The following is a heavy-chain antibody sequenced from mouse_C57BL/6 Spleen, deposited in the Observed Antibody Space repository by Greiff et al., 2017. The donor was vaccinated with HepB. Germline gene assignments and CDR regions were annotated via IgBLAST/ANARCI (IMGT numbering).Heavy chain of an antibody. Sequence: QVQLQQSGAELARPGASVKLSCKASGYTFTSYGISWVKQRTGQGLEWIGEIYPRSGNTYYNEKFKGKATLTADKSSSTAYMELRSLTSEDSAVYFCARRPIEVYDGYYPYAMDYWGQGTSVTVSS. CDR3: ARRPIEVYDGYYPYAMDY. V-gene: IGHV1-81*01. CDR1: GYTFTSYG. CDR2: IYPRSGNT. D-gene: IGHD2-3*01. J-gene: IGHJ4*01.